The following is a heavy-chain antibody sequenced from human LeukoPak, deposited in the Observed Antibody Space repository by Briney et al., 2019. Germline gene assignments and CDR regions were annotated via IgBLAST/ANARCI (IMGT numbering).Heavy chain of an antibody. CDR3: SRLPTDLLAFDY. CDR2: IYYSGDT. V-gene: IGHV4-59*05. D-gene: IGHD2-8*02. J-gene: IGHJ4*02. Sequence: PSETLSLTCTVSGGSISSYYWSWIRQPPGKGLEWIGSIYYSGDTYYNPTLKSRVTISVDTSKNQFSLKLSSVTAADTAVYYCSRLPTDLLAFDYWGQGTLVTVSS. CDR1: GGSISSYY.